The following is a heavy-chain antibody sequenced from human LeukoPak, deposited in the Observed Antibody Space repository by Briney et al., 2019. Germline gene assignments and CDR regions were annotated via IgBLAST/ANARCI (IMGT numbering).Heavy chain of an antibody. Sequence: PSETLSLTCTVPGGSISSYQWSWIRLPPGKGLEWIGNIYYSGSANYNPSLQSRVIISVDTSKNQFSLNLSPVLAADTAVYFCARVGVDYSGNIIKYFFDYWGQGTLVTVSS. D-gene: IGHD4-23*01. J-gene: IGHJ4*02. CDR2: IYYSGSA. CDR1: GGSISSYQ. V-gene: IGHV4-59*01. CDR3: ARVGVDYSGNIIKYFFDY.